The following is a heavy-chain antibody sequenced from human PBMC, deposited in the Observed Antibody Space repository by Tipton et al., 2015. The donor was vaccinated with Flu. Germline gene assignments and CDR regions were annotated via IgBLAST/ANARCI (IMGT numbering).Heavy chain of an antibody. D-gene: IGHD3-22*01. V-gene: IGHV4-61*02. CDR1: GDSISTGTYY. CDR2: INTSGTT. J-gene: IGHJ4*02. Sequence: TLSLTCTVSGDSISTGTYYWSWIRQPAGKGLEWIGRINTSGTTNYNSSLKSRITISVDTSKNQFSMKLNSVTAADTAVYYCARVENYYDSSGYSDDYWGQGTLVTVSS. CDR3: ARVENYYDSSGYSDDY.